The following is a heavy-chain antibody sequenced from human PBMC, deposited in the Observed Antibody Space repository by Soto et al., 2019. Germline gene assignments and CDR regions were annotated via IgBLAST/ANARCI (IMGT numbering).Heavy chain of an antibody. CDR3: ARVVVALDP. V-gene: IGHV3-48*03. CDR1: GFTFSRYG. D-gene: IGHD2-2*01. CDR2: ISSSGSTI. Sequence: PGGSLRLSCAASGFTFSRYGRNWVRPAPGKGVEWGSYISSSGSTIYYADSVKGRFTISRDKAKNSLYLQMNSLRAEDTAVYYCARVVVALDPWGQGTLVTVSS. J-gene: IGHJ5*02.